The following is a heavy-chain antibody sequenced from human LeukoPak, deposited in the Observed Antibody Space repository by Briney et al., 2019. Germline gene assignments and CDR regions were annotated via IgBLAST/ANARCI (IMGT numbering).Heavy chain of an antibody. J-gene: IGHJ4*02. CDR1: GFTFSSYA. V-gene: IGHV3-7*01. Sequence: GGSLRLSCAVSGFTFSSYAMSWVRQTPGKGLEWVANIKQDGSEKYYVDSVKGRFTISRDNAKNSLYLQMNSLRAEDTAVYYCARIHSSEQGDYWGQGTLVTVSS. CDR3: ARIHSSEQGDY. D-gene: IGHD1-14*01. CDR2: IKQDGSEK.